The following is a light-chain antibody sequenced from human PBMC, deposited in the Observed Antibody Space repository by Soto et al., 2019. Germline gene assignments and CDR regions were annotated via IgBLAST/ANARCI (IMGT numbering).Light chain of an antibody. V-gene: IGLV2-23*02. J-gene: IGLJ1*01. CDR3: CSYAGSSTLGV. Sequence: QSVLTQPASVSGSPGQSITISCTGTSSDVGSYNLVSWYQQHPGKAPKLMIYEVSKRPSGVSNRFSGSKSGNTASLTISGLQADDEADYYCCSYAGSSTLGVFGTGTKVTVL. CDR2: EVS. CDR1: SSDVGSYNL.